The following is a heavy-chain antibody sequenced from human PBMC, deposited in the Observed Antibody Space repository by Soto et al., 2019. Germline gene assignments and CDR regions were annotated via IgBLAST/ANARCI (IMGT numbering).Heavy chain of an antibody. J-gene: IGHJ6*02. Sequence: QVQLLQSGAEVKKPGASAKVSCKASGYSFTDYHIHWVRQAPGQGLEWLVRINPKSGGTSTAQKFQGWVTMTTDTSISTGCMELTRLTSDDTAIYYCARGDSTDCSNCVWSFFYNHDMDVWGQGTTVTVSS. CDR3: ARGDSTDCSNCVWSFFYNHDMDV. CDR1: GYSFTDYH. D-gene: IGHD2-8*01. CDR2: INPKSGGT. V-gene: IGHV1-2*04.